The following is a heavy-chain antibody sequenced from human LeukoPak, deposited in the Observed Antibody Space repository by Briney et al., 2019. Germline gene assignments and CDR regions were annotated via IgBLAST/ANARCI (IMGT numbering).Heavy chain of an antibody. Sequence: SVKVSCKASGGTFSSYAISWVRQAPGQGLEWMGRIIPIFGTANYAQKFQGRVTITTDESTSIAYMELSSLRSEDAAVYYCARDCSSTSCYGPPTGWFDPWGQGTLVTVSS. CDR2: IIPIFGTA. D-gene: IGHD2-2*01. CDR3: ARDCSSTSCYGPPTGWFDP. V-gene: IGHV1-69*05. J-gene: IGHJ5*02. CDR1: GGTFSSYA.